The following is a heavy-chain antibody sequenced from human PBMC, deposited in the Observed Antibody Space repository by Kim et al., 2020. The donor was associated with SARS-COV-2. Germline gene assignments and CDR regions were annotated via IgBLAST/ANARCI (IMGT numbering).Heavy chain of an antibody. CDR1: GFTFSDYY. J-gene: IGHJ4*02. D-gene: IGHD3-10*01. V-gene: IGHV3-11*06. CDR2: ISSSSSYT. Sequence: GGSLRLSCAASGFTFSDYYMSWIRQAPGKGLEWVSYISSSSSYTNYADSVKGRFTISRDNAKNSLYLQMNSLRAEDTAVYYCARIGWFGELLSGYYFDYWGQGTLVTVSS. CDR3: ARIGWFGELLSGYYFDY.